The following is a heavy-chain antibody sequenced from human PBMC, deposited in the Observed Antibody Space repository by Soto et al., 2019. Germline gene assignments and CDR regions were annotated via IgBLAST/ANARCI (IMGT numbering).Heavy chain of an antibody. CDR1: GYTFTSYY. J-gene: IGHJ6*03. Sequence: ASVKVSCKASGYTFTSYYMHWVRQAPGQGLEWMGIINPSGGSTSYAQKFQGRVTMTRDTSTNTVYMELSSLRSEDTAVYYCARGGAYYYGSGSYSYMDVWGKGTTVTVSS. CDR3: ARGGAYYYGSGSYSYMDV. D-gene: IGHD3-10*01. V-gene: IGHV1-46*03. CDR2: INPSGGST.